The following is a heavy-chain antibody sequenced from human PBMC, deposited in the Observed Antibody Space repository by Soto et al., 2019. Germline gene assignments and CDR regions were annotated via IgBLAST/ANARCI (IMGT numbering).Heavy chain of an antibody. CDR2: IRYDGSNK. Sequence: QVQLVESGGGVVQPGRSLRLSCAASGFTFSSYGMHWVRQAPGKGLEWVAVIRYDGSNKYYADSVKGRFTISRDNSKNTLYLQMNSLRAEDTAVYYCARDPIKYSSSCRDWGQGTLVTVSS. CDR1: GFTFSSYG. J-gene: IGHJ4*02. V-gene: IGHV3-33*01. D-gene: IGHD6-13*01. CDR3: ARDPIKYSSSCRD.